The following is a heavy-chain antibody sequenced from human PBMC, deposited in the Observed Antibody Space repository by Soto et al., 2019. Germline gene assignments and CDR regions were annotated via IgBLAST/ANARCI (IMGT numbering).Heavy chain of an antibody. D-gene: IGHD6-6*01. V-gene: IGHV1-69*13. CDR3: ARAPYSSSSGNWFDP. CDR1: GGTFSSYA. CDR2: IIPIFGTA. J-gene: IGHJ5*02. Sequence: SVKVSFKASGGTFSSYAISWVRQAPGQGLEWMGGIIPIFGTANYAQKFQGRVTITADESTSTAYMELSSLRSEDTAVYYCARAPYSSSSGNWFDPWGQGTLVTVSS.